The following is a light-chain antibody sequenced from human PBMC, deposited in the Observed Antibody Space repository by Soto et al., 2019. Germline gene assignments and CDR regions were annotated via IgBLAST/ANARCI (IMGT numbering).Light chain of an antibody. CDR2: GAS. Sequence: EIVLTQSPGTLSLSPGERATLSCRASQSVSSSYLAWYQQKPGQAPRLLIYGASSRATGIPDRFSGSGSGTDFTLTISRLELEDFAVCYCQQYGSSQSFGQGTEVEIK. CDR3: QQYGSSQS. V-gene: IGKV3-20*01. J-gene: IGKJ1*01. CDR1: QSVSSSY.